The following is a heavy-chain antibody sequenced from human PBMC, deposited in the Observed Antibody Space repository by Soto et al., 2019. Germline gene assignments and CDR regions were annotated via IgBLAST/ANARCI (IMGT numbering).Heavy chain of an antibody. CDR2: INAHSGGT. Sequence: ASVKVSCKASGFSFTGYYIHWLRQAPGQGLEWMGWINAHSGGTEYAQKFQGRVTLTRDTSIATAYLTLTSLTSDDTAVYYCVRGEMRSSSGHTWFDPWGQGVLVTVSS. J-gene: IGHJ5*02. V-gene: IGHV1-2*02. CDR3: VRGEMRSSSGHTWFDP. D-gene: IGHD6-6*01. CDR1: GFSFTGYY.